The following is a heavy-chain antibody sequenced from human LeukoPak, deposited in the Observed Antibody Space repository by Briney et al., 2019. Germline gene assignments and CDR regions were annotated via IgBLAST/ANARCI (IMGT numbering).Heavy chain of an antibody. Sequence: GESLQISCKGSGYSFTSYWIGWGRRLPGKGLEWMGIIYPGDSDTRYSPSFQGQVTISADKSISTAYLQWSSLKASDTAMYYCARLAYGDYLVLDYWGQGTLVTVSS. CDR1: GYSFTSYW. J-gene: IGHJ4*02. V-gene: IGHV5-51*01. CDR2: IYPGDSDT. CDR3: ARLAYGDYLVLDY. D-gene: IGHD4-17*01.